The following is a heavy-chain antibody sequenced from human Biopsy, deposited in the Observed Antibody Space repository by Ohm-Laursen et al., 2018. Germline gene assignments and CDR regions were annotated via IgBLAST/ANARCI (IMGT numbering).Heavy chain of an antibody. CDR3: ARGRTHLLPDHDWFDP. CDR2: ISRSTSHF. CDR1: GFSLRNYT. J-gene: IGHJ5*02. D-gene: IGHD1-14*01. V-gene: IGHV3-21*06. Sequence: SLRLSCAASGFSLRNYTINWVRQAPGKGLEWVSFISRSTSHFLYAEALKGRFTSSRDNAKNSVYLQMSSLRAEDTGVYYCARGRTHLLPDHDWFDPWGQGTLVTVSS.